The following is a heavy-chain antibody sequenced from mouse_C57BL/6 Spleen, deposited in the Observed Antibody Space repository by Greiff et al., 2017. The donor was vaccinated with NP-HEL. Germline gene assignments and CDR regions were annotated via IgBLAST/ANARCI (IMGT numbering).Heavy chain of an antibody. CDR1: GFSLTSYA. V-gene: IGHV2-9-1*01. D-gene: IGHD1-1*01. CDR2: IWTGGGR. CDR3: ARNYYVGYFDV. J-gene: IGHJ1*03. Sequence: VKLVESGPGLVAPSQSLSITCTVSGFSLTSYAIRWVRQPPGKGLEWIGAIWTGGGRNYNSPLKSSPSILKDNSKSQVILKMNSLQTDDTARYYCARNYYVGYFDVWGTGTTVTVSS.